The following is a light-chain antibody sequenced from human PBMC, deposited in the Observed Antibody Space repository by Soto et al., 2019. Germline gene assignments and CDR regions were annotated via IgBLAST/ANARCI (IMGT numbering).Light chain of an antibody. CDR2: EVT. CDR3: SSYAGSNNFGV. Sequence: QSVLTQPPSASGSPGQSVTISCTGTSSDVGDYNYVSWYQHHPGKAPKLMIYEVTKRPSGVPDRFSGSKSGNTASLTVSGLQAEDEAEYYCSSYAGSNNFGVFGGGTKVTVL. CDR1: SSDVGDYNY. J-gene: IGLJ2*01. V-gene: IGLV2-8*01.